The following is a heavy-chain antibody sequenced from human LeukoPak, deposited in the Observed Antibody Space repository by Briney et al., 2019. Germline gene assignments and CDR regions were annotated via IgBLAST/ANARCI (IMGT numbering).Heavy chain of an antibody. V-gene: IGHV4-39*01. D-gene: IGHD3-9*01. CDR3: ARLAYYDILTASYYFDY. J-gene: IGHJ4*02. CDR1: GGSISSSSYY. CDR2: IYYSGST. Sequence: SETLSLTCTVSGGSISSSSYYWGWIRQPPGKGLEWIGSIYYSGSTYYNPSLKSRVTISIDTSKNQFSLKLSSVTAADTAVYYCARLAYYDILTASYYFDYWGQGTLVTVSS.